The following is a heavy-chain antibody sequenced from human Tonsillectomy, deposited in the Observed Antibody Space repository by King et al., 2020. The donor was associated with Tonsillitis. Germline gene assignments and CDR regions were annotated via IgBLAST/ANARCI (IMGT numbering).Heavy chain of an antibody. J-gene: IGHJ4*02. D-gene: IGHD6-13*01. V-gene: IGHV1-46*01. Sequence: QLVQSGAEVKKPGASVKVSCKASAYTFTNYYIHWVRQAPGQGLEWMGIINPSGGSTSYAQKFQGRVTMTRDTSTSTVYMELSSLRPEDTAVSYCANDIIAAAGISPYDYCGQGALFTVSS. CDR3: ANDIIAAAGISPYDY. CDR2: INPSGGST. CDR1: AYTFTNYY.